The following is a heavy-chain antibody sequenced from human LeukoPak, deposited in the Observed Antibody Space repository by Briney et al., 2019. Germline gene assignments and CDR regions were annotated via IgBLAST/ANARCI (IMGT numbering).Heavy chain of an antibody. Sequence: GASVKVSCKASGYTFTGYYMHWVRQAPGQGLEWMGWINPNDGGTNNAQKFQGRVTMARDTSINTAYMEVSRLTSDDTAVYYCARDLATNGGDYWGQGTLVTVSS. V-gene: IGHV1-2*02. CDR1: GYTFTGYY. D-gene: IGHD1-14*01. J-gene: IGHJ4*02. CDR2: INPNDGGT. CDR3: ARDLATNGGDY.